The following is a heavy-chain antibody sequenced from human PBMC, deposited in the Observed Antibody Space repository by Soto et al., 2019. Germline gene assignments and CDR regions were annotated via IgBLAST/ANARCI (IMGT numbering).Heavy chain of an antibody. V-gene: IGHV3-21*01. CDR1: GFTFSSCA. CDR2: ISSSSSYI. J-gene: IGHJ6*02. CDR3: ARDGRGDLSLSYYYYGMDV. D-gene: IGHD2-21*01. Sequence: SGGSLRLSCAASGFTFSSCAMGWVRQAPGKGLEWVSSISSSSSYIYYADSVKGRFTISRDNAKNSLYLQMNSLRAEDTAVYYCARDGRGDLSLSYYYYGMDVWGQGTTVTVSS.